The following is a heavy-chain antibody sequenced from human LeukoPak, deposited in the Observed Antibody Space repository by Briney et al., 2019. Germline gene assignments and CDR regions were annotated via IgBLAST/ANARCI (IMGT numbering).Heavy chain of an antibody. D-gene: IGHD5-12*01. Sequence: GSLRLSCTASGFTFYASGMHWVRQAPGKGLVWLSRISSDGYSISYANSVKGRFTTSRDNSKNTLYLQMNSLRAEDTAVYYCAIGYGGYLSQSAFDIWGQGTLLTVSS. V-gene: IGHV3-74*01. J-gene: IGHJ3*02. CDR2: ISSDGYSI. CDR1: GFTFYASG. CDR3: AIGYGGYLSQSAFDI.